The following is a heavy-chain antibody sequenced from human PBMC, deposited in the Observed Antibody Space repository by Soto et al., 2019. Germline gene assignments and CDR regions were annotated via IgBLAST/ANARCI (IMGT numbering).Heavy chain of an antibody. CDR1: GLSISDRLW. Sequence: QVELQESGPGLVKPSETLSLTCSVSGLSISDRLWWAWVRQAPGKWPEWIGEVYHRGARNYSPSLGGRVTMSVDTFKNQFSLRLTSMTAADTAVYYCVRVVPDAELVPSASGVFDIWGHGTMVIVTS. CDR2: VYHRGAR. D-gene: IGHD2-2*01. CDR3: VRVVPDAELVPSASGVFDI. V-gene: IGHV4-4*02. J-gene: IGHJ3*02.